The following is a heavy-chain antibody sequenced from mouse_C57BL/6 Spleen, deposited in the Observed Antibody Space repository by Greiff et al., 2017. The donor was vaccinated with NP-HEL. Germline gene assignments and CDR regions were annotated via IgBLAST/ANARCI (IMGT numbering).Heavy chain of an antibody. Sequence: EVKLMESGGGLVKPGGSLKLSCAASGFTFSDYGMHWVRQAPEKGLEWVAYISSGSSTIYYADTVKGRFTISRDNAKNTLFLQMTSLRSEDTAMYYCARTEWFAYWGQGTLVTVSA. CDR1: GFTFSDYG. V-gene: IGHV5-17*01. CDR3: ARTEWFAY. CDR2: ISSGSSTI. J-gene: IGHJ3*01.